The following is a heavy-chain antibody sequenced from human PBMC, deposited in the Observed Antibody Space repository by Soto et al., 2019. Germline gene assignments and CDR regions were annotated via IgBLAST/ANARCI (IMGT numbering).Heavy chain of an antibody. CDR1: GYTFTGYY. V-gene: IGHV1-2*04. Sequence: ASVKVSCKASGYTFTGYYMHWGRQAPGQGLEWMGWINPNSGGTNYAQKFQGWVTMTRDTSISTAYMELSRLRSDDTAVYYCARSRSSSDFYYYGMDVWGQGTTVTVSS. D-gene: IGHD6-6*01. J-gene: IGHJ6*02. CDR2: INPNSGGT. CDR3: ARSRSSSDFYYYGMDV.